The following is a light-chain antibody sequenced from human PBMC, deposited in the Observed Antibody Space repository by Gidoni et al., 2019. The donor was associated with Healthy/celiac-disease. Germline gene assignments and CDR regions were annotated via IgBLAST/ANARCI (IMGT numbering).Light chain of an antibody. J-gene: IGKJ2*03. V-gene: IGKV3-15*01. Sequence: EIVMTQSPATLSVSPGERATLSCRASQSVSSNLAWYQQKPGQAPRLLLYGASTRATGIPARFSGSGSGTELTLTISSLQSEDFAVYYCQQYNNWPQSFGQGTKLEIK. CDR1: QSVSSN. CDR2: GAS. CDR3: QQYNNWPQS.